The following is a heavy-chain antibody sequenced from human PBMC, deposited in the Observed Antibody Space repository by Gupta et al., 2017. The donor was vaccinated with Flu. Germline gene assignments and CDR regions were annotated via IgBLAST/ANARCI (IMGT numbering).Heavy chain of an antibody. D-gene: IGHD3-10*01. Sequence: GGSFSTDYWSWIRESPERGLEWIGDSTQTRGTNYNPSRRSRVTISMDPSNNQSTMKLRSVTAADTAVYYCARNLPKIDGGNWIGPGGPGVLVSVSS. CDR1: GGSFSTDY. CDR2: STQTRGT. CDR3: ARNLPKIDGGNWIGP. J-gene: IGHJ5*02. V-gene: IGHV4-34*01.